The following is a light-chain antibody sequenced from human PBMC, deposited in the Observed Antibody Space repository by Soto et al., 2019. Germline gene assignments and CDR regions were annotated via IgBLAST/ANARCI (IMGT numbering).Light chain of an antibody. CDR2: EVS. J-gene: IGLJ2*01. V-gene: IGLV2-8*01. Sequence: QSALTQPPSASGSPGQSVTISCTGTSSDIGGYNYVSWYQQHPGKAPKLMIYEVSERPSGVPDRFSGSKSGNTASLTVSGLQAEDEADYYCSSNAGGNNVLFGGGTKVTVL. CDR3: SSNAGGNNVL. CDR1: SSDIGGYNY.